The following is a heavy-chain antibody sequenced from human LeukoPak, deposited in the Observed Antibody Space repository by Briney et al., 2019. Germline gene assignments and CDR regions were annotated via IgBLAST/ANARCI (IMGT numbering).Heavy chain of an antibody. CDR1: GYSFTSYW. Sequence: GESLKISCKGSGYSFTSYWIGWVRQMPGKGLEWMGIIYPGDSDTRYSPSFQGQVTISADKSISTAYLQWSSLKASDTAMYYCASLVGGVYTVMVTSDPYYFDYWGQGTLVTVSS. CDR3: ASLVGGVYTVMVTSDPYYFDY. D-gene: IGHD5-18*01. J-gene: IGHJ4*02. CDR2: IYPGDSDT. V-gene: IGHV5-51*01.